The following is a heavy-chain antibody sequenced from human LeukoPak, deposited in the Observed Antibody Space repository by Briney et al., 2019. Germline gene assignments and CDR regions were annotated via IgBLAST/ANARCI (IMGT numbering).Heavy chain of an antibody. D-gene: IGHD6-13*01. CDR3: ARGSSSWYDFDY. J-gene: IGHJ4*02. CDR1: GYTFTGYY. Sequence: GASVKVSSKASGYTFTGYYMHWVRQAPGQGLEWMGWINPNSGGTSSAQKFQGRVTMTRDTSISTAYMELTRLKSDDTAVYYCARGSSSWYDFDYWGQGTLVTVSS. CDR2: INPNSGGT. V-gene: IGHV1-2*02.